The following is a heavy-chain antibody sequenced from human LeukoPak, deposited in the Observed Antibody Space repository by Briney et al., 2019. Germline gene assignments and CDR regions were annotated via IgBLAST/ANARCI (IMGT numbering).Heavy chain of an antibody. D-gene: IGHD3-16*01. CDR2: ISNSGGST. V-gene: IGHV3-23*01. Sequence: PGGSLTLSCAASGFTFSDYAMSWVRQAPGKGLEWVSTISNSGGSTHYADSLKGRFTISRDNSKSTLYLQMNSLRAEDTAIYYCTKDVGVILFDYWGLGTLVTVSS. J-gene: IGHJ4*02. CDR3: TKDVGVILFDY. CDR1: GFTFSDYA.